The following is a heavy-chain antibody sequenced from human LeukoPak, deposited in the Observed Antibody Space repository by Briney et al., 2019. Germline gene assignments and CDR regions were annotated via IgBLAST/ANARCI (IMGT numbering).Heavy chain of an antibody. CDR3: AGLRPNGNRYFDY. V-gene: IGHV3-48*03. Sequence: GGSLRLSCTGSGFIFSRYEMNWVRQAPGKGLEWVSYISSSGNTIYYADSVKGRFTISRDNAKNSLYLQMNSLRAEDTAVYYCAGLRPNGNRYFDYWGQGTLVTVSS. D-gene: IGHD1-1*01. CDR1: GFIFSRYE. J-gene: IGHJ4*02. CDR2: ISSSGNTI.